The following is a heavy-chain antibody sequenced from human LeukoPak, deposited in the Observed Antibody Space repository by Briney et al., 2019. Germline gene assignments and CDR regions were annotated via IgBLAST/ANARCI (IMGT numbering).Heavy chain of an antibody. J-gene: IGHJ6*02. CDR2: INHSGST. CDR3: ATMATGYYYGMDV. V-gene: IGHV4-34*01. Sequence: SETLSLTCAVYGRSFSGYYWSWIRQPPGKGLEWIGEINHSGSTNYNPSLKSRVTISVDTSKNQFSLKLSSVTAADTAVYYCATMATGYYYGMDVWGQGTTVTVSS. CDR1: GRSFSGYY. D-gene: IGHD3-10*01.